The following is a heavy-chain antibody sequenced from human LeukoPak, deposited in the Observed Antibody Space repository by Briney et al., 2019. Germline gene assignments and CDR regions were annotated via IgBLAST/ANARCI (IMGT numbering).Heavy chain of an antibody. CDR1: GFTFSSYA. V-gene: IGHV3-30-3*01. Sequence: GGSLRLSCAASGFTFSSYAMHWVRQAPGKGLEWVAVISYDGSNKYYADSVKGRFTISRDNSKNTLYLQMNSLRAEDTAVYYCARGGDPVGATGPYFDYWGQGTLVTVSS. CDR2: ISYDGSNK. CDR3: ARGGDPVGATGPYFDY. J-gene: IGHJ4*02. D-gene: IGHD1-26*01.